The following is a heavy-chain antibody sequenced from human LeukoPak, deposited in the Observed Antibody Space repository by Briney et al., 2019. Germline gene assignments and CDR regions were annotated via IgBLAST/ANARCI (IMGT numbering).Heavy chain of an antibody. J-gene: IGHJ4*02. CDR3: AARGYCSGGSCYPAYHFDY. D-gene: IGHD2-15*01. CDR2: LYYSGST. CDR1: GCSISSYY. Sequence: SETLSLTCTVSGCSISSYYWSWIRQPPGKGLEWLGSLYYSGSTNYNPSLKSRVTISGDTSKNQFSLNLNSVTAADTAVYYCAARGYCSGGSCYPAYHFDYWGQGTLVTVSS. V-gene: IGHV4-59*08.